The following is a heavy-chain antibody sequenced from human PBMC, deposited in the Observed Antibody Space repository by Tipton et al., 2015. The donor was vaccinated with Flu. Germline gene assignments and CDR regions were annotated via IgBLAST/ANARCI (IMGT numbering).Heavy chain of an antibody. CDR1: GYSISSGYY. D-gene: IGHD5-12*01. CDR2: MFHSGST. CDR3: VSDRGWMTEDF. Sequence: TLSLTCTVSGYSISSGYYWGWIRQPPGKGLEWIGSMFHSGSTYYNPSLKSRVTISLDTSKNQFSLKLSSVTAADTAVYYCVSDRGWMTEDFWGPGTLVTVSS. V-gene: IGHV4-38-2*02. J-gene: IGHJ4*02.